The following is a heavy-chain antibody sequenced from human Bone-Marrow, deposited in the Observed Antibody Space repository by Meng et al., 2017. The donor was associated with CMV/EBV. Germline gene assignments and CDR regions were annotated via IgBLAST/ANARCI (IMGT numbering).Heavy chain of an antibody. CDR2: ISYDGSNK. D-gene: IGHD2-2*01. CDR1: GFTFSSYG. Sequence: GGSLRLSCAASGFTFSSYGMHWVRQAPGKGLEWVAVISYDGSNKYYADSVKGRFTISRDNSKNTLYLQMNSLRAEDTAVYYCARGCLVVPAAMGAYSSQYYYGMDVGGQGTPVTVSS. J-gene: IGHJ6*02. CDR3: ARGCLVVPAAMGAYSSQYYYGMDV. V-gene: IGHV3-30*19.